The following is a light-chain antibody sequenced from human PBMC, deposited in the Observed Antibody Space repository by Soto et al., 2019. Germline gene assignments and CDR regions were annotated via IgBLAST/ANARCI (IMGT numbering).Light chain of an antibody. J-gene: IGKJ1*01. CDR3: QQSYSSTWT. CDR2: AAS. V-gene: IGKV1-39*01. Sequence: DIQMTQSPSSLSASVGDRITITCRASQSISRYLNWYQHKPGKAPKLLINAASSLQSGVPSRFSGSGSGTEFTLTISSLQREDFAIYYCQQSYSSTWTFGQGTK. CDR1: QSISRY.